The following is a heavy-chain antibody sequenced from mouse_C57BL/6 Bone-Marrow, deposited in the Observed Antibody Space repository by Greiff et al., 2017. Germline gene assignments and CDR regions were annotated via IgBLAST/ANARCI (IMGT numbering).Heavy chain of an antibody. CDR1: GYSITSGYY. V-gene: IGHV3-6*01. CDR2: ISYYGSN. Sequence: LVESGPGLVKPSQSLSLTCSVTGYSITSGYYWNWVRQFPGNKLEWMGYISYYGSNNYNPSLKNRISITRDTSKNQFFLKLNSVTTEDTATYYCAKNSYWGQGTLVTVSA. CDR3: AKNSY. J-gene: IGHJ3*01.